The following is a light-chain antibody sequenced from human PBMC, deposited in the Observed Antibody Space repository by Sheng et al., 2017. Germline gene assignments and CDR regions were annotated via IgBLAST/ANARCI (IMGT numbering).Light chain of an antibody. Sequence: AVQMTQSPSSLSASIGDRVTITCRASQAIRNDLAWFQQKSGKAPKLLIYAASKLQSGVPSRFSGSGSGTDFTLTISSLQAEDFATYYCQQLNSYPLTFGGGTKVEI. CDR1: QAIRND. CDR3: QQLNSYPLT. V-gene: IGKV1-6*01. CDR2: AAS. J-gene: IGKJ4*01.